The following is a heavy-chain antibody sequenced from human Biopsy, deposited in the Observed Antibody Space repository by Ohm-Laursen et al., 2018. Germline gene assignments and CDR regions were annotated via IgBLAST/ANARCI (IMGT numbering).Heavy chain of an antibody. V-gene: IGHV1-46*01. CDR2: INPGGNST. J-gene: IGHJ4*02. CDR1: RYTFTTYY. CDR3: VLASFDY. Sequence: VSVKVSCQASRYTFTTYYIHWVRQAPGQGLEWMGIINPGGNSTAYTQNFQGRVTMTWDTSTTTVYMELSSLRSEDTAVYYCVLASFDYWGQGTLVTVPS.